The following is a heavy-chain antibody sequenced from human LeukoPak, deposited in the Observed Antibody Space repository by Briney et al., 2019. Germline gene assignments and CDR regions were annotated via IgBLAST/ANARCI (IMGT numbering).Heavy chain of an antibody. D-gene: IGHD3-10*01. CDR3: ARVVQYYYGSGSHGVDY. CDR2: INHSGST. Sequence: SETLSLTCAVYGGAFSGYYWSWIRQPPGKGLEWIGEINHSGSTNYNPSLKSRVTISVDTSKNQFSLKLSSVTAADTAVYYCARVVQYYYGSGSHGVDYWGQGTLVTVSS. CDR1: GGAFSGYY. V-gene: IGHV4-34*01. J-gene: IGHJ4*02.